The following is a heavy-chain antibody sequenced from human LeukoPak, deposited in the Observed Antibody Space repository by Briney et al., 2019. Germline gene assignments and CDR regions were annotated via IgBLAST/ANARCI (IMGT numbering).Heavy chain of an antibody. CDR1: GFTFSTDV. J-gene: IGHJ6*02. V-gene: IGHV3-23*01. D-gene: IGHD3-10*01. CDR3: AKVSGRIQIWPQPFGDGMDV. CDR2: ISGSGGNT. Sequence: GGSLRLSCAASGFTFSTDVMSWVRQAPGKGLECVSAISGSGGNTYYADSVKGRFTISRDNSKNMLYLQMNSLRAEDTAVYYCAKVSGRIQIWPQPFGDGMDVWGQGTTVTVSS.